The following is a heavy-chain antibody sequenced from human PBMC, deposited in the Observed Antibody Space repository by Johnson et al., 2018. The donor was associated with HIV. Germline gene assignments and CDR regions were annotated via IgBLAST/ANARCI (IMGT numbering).Heavy chain of an antibody. CDR1: GFTFSSYG. J-gene: IGHJ3*02. CDR2: IWYDGRNK. CDR3: AKDLRRGSGSYSDAFDI. D-gene: IGHD1-26*01. V-gene: IGHV3-33*06. Sequence: QVQLVESGGGVVQPGRSLRLSCAASGFTFSSYGMHWVRQAPGKGLEWVAVIWYDGRNKYYADSVKGRFTISRDISKNTLYLQMNSLRAEDTAVYYWAKDLRRGSGSYSDAFDIWGQGTMVTVSS.